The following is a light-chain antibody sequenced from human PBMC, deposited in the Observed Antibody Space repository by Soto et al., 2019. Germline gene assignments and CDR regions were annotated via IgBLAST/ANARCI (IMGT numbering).Light chain of an antibody. Sequence: DIQMTQSPSTLYASVGDRVPITCRASQSISSWFAWYQQKPGKAPKPLIYDAASLASGDPSRFSGSGSGTEVTLSLSSLQPDDFASYYSEQYTSYSYPFGQGTKLEIK. CDR2: DAA. CDR1: QSISSW. V-gene: IGKV1-5*01. J-gene: IGKJ2*01. CDR3: EQYTSYSYP.